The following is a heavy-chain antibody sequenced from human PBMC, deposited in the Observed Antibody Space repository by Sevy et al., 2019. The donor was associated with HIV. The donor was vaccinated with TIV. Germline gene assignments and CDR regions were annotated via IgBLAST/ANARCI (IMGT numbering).Heavy chain of an antibody. CDR3: ARDPTYYDFWSGYYTGWFDP. Sequence: GGSLRLSCAASGFTFSHYYMSWIRLAPGKGLEWVSYISSSGNTIYYTDSVKGRFTISRDNAKNSLYLQMDSLRAEDTAVYYCARDPTYYDFWSGYYTGWFDPWGQGTLVTVSS. CDR1: GFTFSHYY. CDR2: ISSSGNTI. J-gene: IGHJ5*02. V-gene: IGHV3-11*01. D-gene: IGHD3-3*01.